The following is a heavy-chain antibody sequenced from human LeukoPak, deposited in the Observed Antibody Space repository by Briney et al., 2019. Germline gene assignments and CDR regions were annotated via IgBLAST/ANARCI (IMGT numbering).Heavy chain of an antibody. J-gene: IGHJ6*02. CDR2: IGIAGDT. V-gene: IGHV3-13*01. CDR3: ARDPSGRGMDV. CDR1: GFTFSSYD. Sequence: GGSLRLSCAASGFTFSSYDMQWVRQVIGKGLEWVSAIGIAGDTHYSGSVKGRFTISRENAKNSLYLQMNSLRAGDTAVYYCARDPSGRGMDVWGQGTTDTVSS. D-gene: IGHD6-19*01.